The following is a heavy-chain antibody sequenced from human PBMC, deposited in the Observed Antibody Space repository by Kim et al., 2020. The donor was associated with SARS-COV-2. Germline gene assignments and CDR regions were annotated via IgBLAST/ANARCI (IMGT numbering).Heavy chain of an antibody. CDR1: GFTFSSYA. Sequence: GGSLRLSCAASGFTFSSYAMHWVRQAPGKGLEWVAVISYDGSNKYYADSVKGRFTISRDNSKNTLYLQMNSLRAEDTAVYYCARQYCSSTSCQLADAFD. CDR2: ISYDGSNK. J-gene: IGHJ3*02. D-gene: IGHD2-2*01. V-gene: IGHV3-30*04. CDR3: ARQYCSSTSCQLADAFD.